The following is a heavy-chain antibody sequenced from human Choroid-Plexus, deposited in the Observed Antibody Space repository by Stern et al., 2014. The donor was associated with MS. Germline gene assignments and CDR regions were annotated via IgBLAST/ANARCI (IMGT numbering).Heavy chain of an antibody. J-gene: IGHJ5*02. D-gene: IGHD2/OR15-2a*01. CDR3: AKDRQYLTYFFDH. Sequence: QVQLVESGGGVVQPGRPLRLSCVASGFTFGSCALHWVRQAPGKGLEWVAGVSYDGSNKEYADSGKGRFTISRDNSQNTLYMQMSSLRPEDTAVYYCAKDRQYLTYFFDHWGQGSLVTVSS. CDR2: VSYDGSNK. V-gene: IGHV3-30*18. CDR1: GFTFGSCA.